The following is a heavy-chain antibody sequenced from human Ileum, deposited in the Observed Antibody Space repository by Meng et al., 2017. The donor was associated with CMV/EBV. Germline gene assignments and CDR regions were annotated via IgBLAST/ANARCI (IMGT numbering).Heavy chain of an antibody. CDR3: ARGNALDY. CDR2: MKTDGSEK. CDR1: GFIFRNYW. J-gene: IGHJ4*02. V-gene: IGHV3-7*01. Sequence: GGSLRLSCAASGFIFRNYWMSWARQAPGRGLEGVAIMKTDGSEKYYVDSLKGRFTMSRDNAKNSLYLQMNSLRAEDTAVYYCARGNALDYWGLGTLVTVSS.